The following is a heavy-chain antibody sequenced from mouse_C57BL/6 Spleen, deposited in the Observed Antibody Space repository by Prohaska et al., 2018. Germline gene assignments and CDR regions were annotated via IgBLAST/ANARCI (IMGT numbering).Heavy chain of an antibody. V-gene: IGHV5-4*01. J-gene: IGHJ1*03. CDR2: ISDGCSYT. CDR3: ARDHYGSSENWYFDV. CDR1: GFTFRSYA. D-gene: IGHD1-1*01. Sequence: EVQLVESGGGLVKPVGSLKLSCAASGFTFRSYALSWVRQTPEKRLEWVATISDGCSYTYYTDNVKGRFTISRDNAKNNLYLQMSHLKSEYTAMYYCARDHYGSSENWYFDVWGTGTTVTVSS.